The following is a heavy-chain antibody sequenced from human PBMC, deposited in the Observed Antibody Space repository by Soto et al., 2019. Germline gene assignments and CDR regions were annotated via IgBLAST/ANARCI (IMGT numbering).Heavy chain of an antibody. CDR2: IIPIFGTA. CDR3: AGGPANWREAAGNRMDV. CDR1: GGTFSSYA. D-gene: IGHD6-13*01. V-gene: IGHV1-69*01. Sequence: QVQLVQSGAEVKKPGSSVKVSCKASGGTFSSYAISWVRQAPGQGLEWMGGIIPIFGTANYAQKFQGRVTITADESTRKAYMERSSLRSEDTAVYYCAGGPANWREAAGNRMDVWGQGTTVTVSS. J-gene: IGHJ6*02.